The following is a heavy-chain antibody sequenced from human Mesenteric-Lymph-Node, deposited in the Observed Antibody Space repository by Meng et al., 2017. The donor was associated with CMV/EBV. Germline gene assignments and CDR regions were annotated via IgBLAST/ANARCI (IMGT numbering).Heavy chain of an antibody. V-gene: IGHV4-4*02. Sequence: LTCAVSGASIGSSNWGSWVRQPPGKGLEWSGEIYHMGSTSYNPSLKSRVTVSVDKSKNQFSLKLSSVTAADTAVYYCARDDRPGVAFDWGQGTLVTVSS. CDR1: GASIGSSNW. J-gene: IGHJ4*02. CDR2: IYHMGST. D-gene: IGHD3-22*01. CDR3: ARDDRPGVAFD.